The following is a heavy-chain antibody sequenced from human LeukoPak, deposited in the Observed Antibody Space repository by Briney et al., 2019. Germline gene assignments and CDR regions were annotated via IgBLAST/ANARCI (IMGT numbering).Heavy chain of an antibody. V-gene: IGHV3-30*04. J-gene: IGHJ6*03. Sequence: GGSLRLSCAASGFTFSSYAMHWVRQAPGKGLEWVAVISYDGSNKYYADSVKGRFTISRDNSKNTLYLQMNSLRAEDTAVYYCARSVQIAAAGTGGNYYYYMDVWGKGTTVTVSS. CDR3: ARSVQIAAAGTGGNYYYYMDV. CDR1: GFTFSSYA. D-gene: IGHD6-13*01. CDR2: ISYDGSNK.